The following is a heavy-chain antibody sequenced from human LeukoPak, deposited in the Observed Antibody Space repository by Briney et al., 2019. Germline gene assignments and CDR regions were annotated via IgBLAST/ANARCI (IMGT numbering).Heavy chain of an antibody. CDR3: ARDKVHDYGDYDWFDP. J-gene: IGHJ5*02. V-gene: IGHV4-38-2*02. CDR2: IYHSGST. CDR1: GYSISSGYY. D-gene: IGHD4-17*01. Sequence: SETLSLTCTVSGYSISSGYYWGWIRQPPGKGLEWIGSIYHSGSTYYNPSLKSRVTISVDTSKNQFSLKLSSVTAADTAVYYCARDKVHDYGDYDWFDPWGQGTLVTVSS.